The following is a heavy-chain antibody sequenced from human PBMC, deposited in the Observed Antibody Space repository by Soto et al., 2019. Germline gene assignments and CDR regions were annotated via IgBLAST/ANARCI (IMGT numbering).Heavy chain of an antibody. V-gene: IGHV4-30-4*01. CDR3: ARGKRGWLQSWFDY. J-gene: IGHJ4*02. CDR2: IYYSGST. Sequence: PSETLSLTCTVSGASISSGDYYWSWIRQPPGKGLEWIGYIYYSGSTYYKPSLKSRVTISVDTSKNQFSLKLSSVTAADTAVYYCARGKRGWLQSWFDYWGQGTLVTVSS. CDR1: GASISSGDYY. D-gene: IGHD5-12*01.